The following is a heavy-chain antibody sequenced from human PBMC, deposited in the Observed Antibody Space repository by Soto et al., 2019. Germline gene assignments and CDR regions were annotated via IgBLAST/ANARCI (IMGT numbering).Heavy chain of an antibody. CDR3: ARGGDLRYFDWSAPLDYYYGMDV. Sequence: QVQLVQSGAEVKKPGASVKVSCKASGYTFTSYDINWVRQATGQGLEWMGWMNPNSGNTGYAQKFQGRVTMTRNTSVSTAYMELSSLRSEDTAVYYCARGGDLRYFDWSAPLDYYYGMDVWGQGTTVTVSS. D-gene: IGHD3-9*01. CDR2: MNPNSGNT. CDR1: GYTFTSYD. J-gene: IGHJ6*02. V-gene: IGHV1-8*01.